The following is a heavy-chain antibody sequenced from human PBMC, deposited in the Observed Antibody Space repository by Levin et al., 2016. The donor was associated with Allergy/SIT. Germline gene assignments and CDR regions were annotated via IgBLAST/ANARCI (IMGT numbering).Heavy chain of an antibody. J-gene: IGHJ4*02. Sequence: SVKVSCKASGGTFSSYAISWVRQAPGQGLEWMGGIIPIFGTANYAQKFQGRVTITADKSTSTAYMELSSLRSEDTAVYYCAREYYDSSGYYPNDYWGQGTLVTVSS. V-gene: IGHV1-69*06. CDR3: AREYYDSSGYYPNDY. CDR1: GGTFSSYA. D-gene: IGHD3-22*01. CDR2: IIPIFGTA.